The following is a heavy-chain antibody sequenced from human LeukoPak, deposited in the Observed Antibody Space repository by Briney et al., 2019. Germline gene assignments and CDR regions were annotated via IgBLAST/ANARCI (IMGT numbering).Heavy chain of an antibody. V-gene: IGHV3-23*01. D-gene: IGHD2/OR15-2a*01. CDR3: AAFDFDY. CDR1: RFTFSSYA. Sequence: PGGSLRLSWAASRFTFSSYAMSWVRQAPGKGLGWVSTISGSAGSTYYADSVKGRFTISRDNSKTKLLLQMNSLRAEDTAVYYCAAFDFDYWGQGTLVTVSS. J-gene: IGHJ4*02. CDR2: ISGSAGST.